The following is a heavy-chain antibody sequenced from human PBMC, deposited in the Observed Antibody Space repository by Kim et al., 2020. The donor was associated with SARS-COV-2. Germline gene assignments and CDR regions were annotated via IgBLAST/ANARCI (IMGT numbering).Heavy chain of an antibody. CDR1: GFTFSSYA. D-gene: IGHD2-15*01. Sequence: GGSLRLSCAASGFTFSSYAMSWVRQAPGKGLEWVSGISGSGGSTYYADSVKGRFTISRDNSRNTLYLQMNSLRAEDTAVYFCANGGRYGSGSSCYGYFDYWGQGTLVTVSS. J-gene: IGHJ4*02. CDR3: ANGGRYGSGSSCYGYFDY. V-gene: IGHV3-23*01. CDR2: ISGSGGST.